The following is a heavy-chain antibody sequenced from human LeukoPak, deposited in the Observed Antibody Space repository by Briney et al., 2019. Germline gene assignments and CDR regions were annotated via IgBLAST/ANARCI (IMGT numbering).Heavy chain of an antibody. CDR1: GFAFYDYA. CDR3: AKGHGVVTFNELFS. V-gene: IGHV3-23*01. CDR2: INDNGAKT. D-gene: IGHD2-21*02. Sequence: GSLLLSCAASGFAFYDYAMSWVRQPPGKGLEWGSGINDNGAKTFYADSVKGRLTISRDNSRSTLYLQMNNLRADDTAVYYCAKGHGVVTFNELFSWGQGTLVTVSS. J-gene: IGHJ4*02.